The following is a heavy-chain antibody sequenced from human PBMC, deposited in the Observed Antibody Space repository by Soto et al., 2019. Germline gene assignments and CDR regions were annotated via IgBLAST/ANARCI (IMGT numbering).Heavy chain of an antibody. Sequence: EVQLVESGGGLVQPGRSLRLSCAASGFTFDDYAMHWVRQAPGKGLEWVSGISWNSGSIGYADSVKGRFTISRDNAKNSLYLQMNSLRAEDTALYYCAKGPVAAPYSCVDYWGQGTLVTVSS. D-gene: IGHD2-15*01. CDR1: GFTFDDYA. J-gene: IGHJ4*02. CDR3: AKGPVAAPYSCVDY. CDR2: ISWNSGSI. V-gene: IGHV3-9*01.